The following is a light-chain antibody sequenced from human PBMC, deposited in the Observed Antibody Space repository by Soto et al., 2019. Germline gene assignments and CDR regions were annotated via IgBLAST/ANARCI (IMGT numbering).Light chain of an antibody. CDR1: SSDVGGYKY. CDR2: AVN. Sequence: QSALTQPASVSGSPGQSITISCTGTSSDVGGYKYVSWYQHHPGQAPKLMIHAVNSRPSGVSTRFSGSKSGNTASLTISGLQPEDEADYYCGTWDSSLSAVVFGGGTKLTVL. CDR3: GTWDSSLSAVV. V-gene: IGLV2-14*01. J-gene: IGLJ2*01.